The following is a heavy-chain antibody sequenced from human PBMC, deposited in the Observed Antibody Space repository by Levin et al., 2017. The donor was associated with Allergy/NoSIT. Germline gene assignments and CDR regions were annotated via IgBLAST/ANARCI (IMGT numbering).Heavy chain of an antibody. V-gene: IGHV3-23*01. J-gene: IGHJ6*02. D-gene: IGHD4-17*01. CDR3: AKNYGDYSPGGMDG. CDR1: GFTFSSYA. CDR2: IGGSGGST. Sequence: QTGGSLRLSCAASGFTFSSYAMSWVRQAPGKGLEWVSAIGGSGGSTYYADSVKGRFTISRDNSKNTLYLQMNSLRAEDTAVYYCAKNYGDYSPGGMDGWGQGTTVTVSS.